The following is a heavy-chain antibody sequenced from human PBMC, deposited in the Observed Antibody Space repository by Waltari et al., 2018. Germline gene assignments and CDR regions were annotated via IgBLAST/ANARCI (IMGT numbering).Heavy chain of an antibody. V-gene: IGHV3-33*08. CDR2: IWYDGSNK. CDR3: ARGQGLSVHRLGPGY. J-gene: IGHJ4*02. CDR1: GFTFSSYG. Sequence: QVQLVESGGGVVQPGRSLRLSCAASGFTFSSYGMHWVRQAPGKGLEWVAVIWYDGSNKYYADSVKGRFTISRDNSKNTLYLQMNSLRAEDTAMYYCARGQGLSVHRLGPGYWGQGTLVTVSS. D-gene: IGHD2-2*01.